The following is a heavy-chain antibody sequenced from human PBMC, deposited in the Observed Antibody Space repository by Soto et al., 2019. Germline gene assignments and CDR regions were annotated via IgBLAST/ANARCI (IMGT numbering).Heavy chain of an antibody. Sequence: ASGKGSCKASGYTFTSYDINWVRQATGQWLEWMGWMNPNSGNTGYAQKFQGRVTMTRNTSISTAYMELSSLRSEDTAVYYCARERYDFWSGYRNWFDPWGQGTLVTVSS. J-gene: IGHJ5*02. CDR2: MNPNSGNT. D-gene: IGHD3-3*01. V-gene: IGHV1-8*01. CDR1: GYTFTSYD. CDR3: ARERYDFWSGYRNWFDP.